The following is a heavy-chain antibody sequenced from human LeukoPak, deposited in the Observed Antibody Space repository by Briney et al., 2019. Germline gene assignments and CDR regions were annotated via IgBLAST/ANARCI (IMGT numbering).Heavy chain of an antibody. D-gene: IGHD3-22*01. CDR3: ARSFSPNYYDLLDY. CDR2: IYYSGST. CDR1: GGSISTYY. J-gene: IGHJ4*02. Sequence: SETLSLTCTVSGGSISTYYWSWIRQPPGKGLEWIGYIYYSGSTNYNPSLKSRVTVSLDTSKNQFSLKLNSVTAADTAMYYCARSFSPNYYDLLDYWGQGTLVTVSS. V-gene: IGHV4-59*01.